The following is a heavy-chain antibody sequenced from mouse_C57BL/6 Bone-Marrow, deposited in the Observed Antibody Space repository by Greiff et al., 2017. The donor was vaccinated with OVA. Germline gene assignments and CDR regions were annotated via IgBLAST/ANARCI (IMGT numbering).Heavy chain of an antibody. J-gene: IGHJ4*01. CDR3: AGSSSYYYAMDY. CDR1: GYTFTSYW. D-gene: IGHD1-1*01. Sequence: VQLQQSGAELVKPGASVKMSCKASGYTFTSYWITWVKQRPGQGLEWIGDIYPGSGSTNYNEKFKSKATLTVDTSSSTAYMQLSSLTSEDSAVYYCAGSSSYYYAMDYWGQGTSVTVSS. V-gene: IGHV1-55*01. CDR2: IYPGSGST.